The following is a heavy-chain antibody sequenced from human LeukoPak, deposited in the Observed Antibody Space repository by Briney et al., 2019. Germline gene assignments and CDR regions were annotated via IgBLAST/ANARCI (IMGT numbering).Heavy chain of an antibody. CDR2: INSDESRT. CDR3: TANYNY. J-gene: IGHJ4*02. CDR1: GFTFNTFW. V-gene: IGHV3-74*01. Sequence: GWSLRLSRAASGFTFNTFWMHWVRQVPGKGLVWVSRINSDESRTNYADSVKGRFTISRDNAKNTLYLHMNSLRAEDTAVYYCTANYNYWGQGTLVTVSS. D-gene: IGHD3-10*01.